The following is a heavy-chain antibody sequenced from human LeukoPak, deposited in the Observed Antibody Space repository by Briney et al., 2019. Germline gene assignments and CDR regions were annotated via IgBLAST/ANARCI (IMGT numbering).Heavy chain of an antibody. J-gene: IGHJ4*02. CDR1: GFTFSSYG. D-gene: IGHD3-10*01. CDR3: AKDHSYYYGSGSSMNQFDY. V-gene: IGHV3-23*01. Sequence: GGSLRLSCAASGFTFSSYGMSWVRQAPGKGLEWVSAISGSGGSTYYADSVKGRFTISRDNSKNTLYLQMNSLRAEDTAVYYCAKDHSYYYGSGSSMNQFDYWGQGTLVTVSS. CDR2: ISGSGGST.